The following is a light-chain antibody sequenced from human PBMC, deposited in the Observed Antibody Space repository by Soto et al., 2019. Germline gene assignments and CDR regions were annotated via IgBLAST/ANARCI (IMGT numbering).Light chain of an antibody. J-gene: IGLJ3*02. CDR3: ASSTNTNTRV. CDR2: DVN. V-gene: IGLV2-14*03. Sequence: QSVLTQPPSVSGSPGQSITISCTGTSSDIGNYDYVSWHQQHPGEVPRLLIFDVNRRPSGISDRFSGSKSGHTATLVISGLQAEDEADYYCASSTNTNTRVFGGGTKVTVL. CDR1: SSDIGNYDY.